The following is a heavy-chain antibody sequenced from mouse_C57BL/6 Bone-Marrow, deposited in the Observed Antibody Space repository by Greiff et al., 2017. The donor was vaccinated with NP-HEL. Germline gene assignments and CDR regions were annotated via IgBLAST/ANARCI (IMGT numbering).Heavy chain of an antibody. J-gene: IGHJ2*01. CDR3: ARSDSYYYGSSSYYFDY. V-gene: IGHV8-12*01. CDR1: GFSLSTSGMG. CDR2: IYWDDDK. D-gene: IGHD1-1*01. Sequence: VKLMESGPGILQSSQTLSLTCSFSGFSLSTSGMGVSWIRQPSGKGLEWLAHIYWDDDKRYNPSLKSRLTISKDTSRNQVFLKITSVDTADTATYYCARSDSYYYGSSSYYFDYGGQGTTLTVSS.